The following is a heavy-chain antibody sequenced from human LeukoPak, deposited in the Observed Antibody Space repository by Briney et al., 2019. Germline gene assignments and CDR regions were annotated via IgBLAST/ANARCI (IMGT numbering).Heavy chain of an antibody. V-gene: IGHV3-23*01. J-gene: IGHJ4*02. D-gene: IGHD5-18*01. CDR1: GFTFSSSA. Sequence: PGGSLRLSCAASGFTFSSSAMTWVRQVPGKGLDWVSSIAVTGGGGGGPYYGGSVKGRFTISRDDSTNTVYLQMNSLRAEDTAIYYCAKGGVGSRSGLDSLGQGTLVTVSS. CDR2: IAVTGGGGGGP. CDR3: AKGGVGSRSGLDS.